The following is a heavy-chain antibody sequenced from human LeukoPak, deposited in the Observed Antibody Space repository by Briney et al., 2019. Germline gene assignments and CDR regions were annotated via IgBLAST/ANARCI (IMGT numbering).Heavy chain of an antibody. CDR3: ARASDSSGYYDY. V-gene: IGHV4-39*01. D-gene: IGHD3-22*01. CDR2: IFYTGST. CDR1: GGSISSSSYY. Sequence: SETLSLTCAVSGGSISSSSYYWGWIRQPPGRGLEWIGTIFYTGSTYYNPSLKSRVTISVDTSKNQFSLKLGSVTAADTAVYYCARASDSSGYYDYWGQGTLVTVSS. J-gene: IGHJ4*02.